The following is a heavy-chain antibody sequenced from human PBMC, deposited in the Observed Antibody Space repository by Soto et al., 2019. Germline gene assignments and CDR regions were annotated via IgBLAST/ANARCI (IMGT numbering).Heavy chain of an antibody. CDR3: AKDRFGIVGPVDY. CDR2: ISGSGGDT. J-gene: IGHJ4*02. Sequence: EVQLLESGGNLVQPGGSLRLSCAASGLIFSDYAMSWVRQAPGKGLECVACISGSGGDTFYADSVKGRFNISRDNSKNTLSLHMNSLRVDDTAVYFCAKDRFGIVGPVDYWGQGTLVTVSS. CDR1: GLIFSDYA. V-gene: IGHV3-23*01. D-gene: IGHD1-26*01.